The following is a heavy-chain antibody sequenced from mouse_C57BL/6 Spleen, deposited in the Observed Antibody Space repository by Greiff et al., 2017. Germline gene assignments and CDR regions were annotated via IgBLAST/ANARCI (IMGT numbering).Heavy chain of an antibody. D-gene: IGHD2-4*01. CDR2: IYPRSGNT. Sequence: VQLQQSGAELARPGASVKLSCKASGYTFTSYGISWVKQRTGQGLEWIGDIYPRSGNTYYNEKFKGKATLTADKSASTAYMELRSLTSEDSAVYFCAREGDDYDEGNAMDYWGQGTSVTVSS. V-gene: IGHV1-81*01. J-gene: IGHJ4*01. CDR3: AREGDDYDEGNAMDY. CDR1: GYTFTSYG.